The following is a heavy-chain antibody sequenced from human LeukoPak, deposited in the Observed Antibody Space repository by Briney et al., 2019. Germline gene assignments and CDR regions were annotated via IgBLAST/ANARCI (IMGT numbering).Heavy chain of an antibody. D-gene: IGHD3-3*01. CDR1: GFTFRSYF. J-gene: IGHJ4*02. V-gene: IGHV3-7*01. CDR3: ARDEYDFWSGYYYPDY. Sequence: GGSLRLSRAASGFTFRSYFMSWVRQAPGKGLEWVATINQDGSEKYSVDSVKGRFTISRDNAKNSLYLQMNSLRAEDTAVYYCARDEYDFWSGYYYPDYWGQGTLVTVSS. CDR2: INQDGSEK.